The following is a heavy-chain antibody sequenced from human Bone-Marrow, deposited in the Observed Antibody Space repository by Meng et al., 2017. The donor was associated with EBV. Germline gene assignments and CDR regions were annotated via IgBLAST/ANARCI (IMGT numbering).Heavy chain of an antibody. J-gene: IGHJ4*02. Sequence: VEFGGGWVTPAGSLRLTFAASGLAVRDYYMSWIRQAPGKGLEWVSYISSSGSTIYYADSVKGRFTSSRDNAKNSLYLQMNSLRAEDTAVYYCARDYSGAIDWGQGTLVTVSS. CDR2: ISSSGSTI. CDR1: GLAVRDYY. D-gene: IGHD5-12*01. CDR3: ARDYSGAID. V-gene: IGHV3-11*01.